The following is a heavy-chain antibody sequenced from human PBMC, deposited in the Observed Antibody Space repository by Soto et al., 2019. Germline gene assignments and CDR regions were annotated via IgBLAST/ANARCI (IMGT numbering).Heavy chain of an antibody. Sequence: EVQLVESGGGLVQPGGSLRLSCAASGFTFSSYDMHWVRQATGKGLEWVSAIGTAGDTYYPGSVKGRFTISRENAKNSLYLQMNSRRAGDTAVYYCARVGYYYGSGSYYKGYMDVWGKGTTVTVSS. CDR2: IGTAGDT. D-gene: IGHD3-10*01. J-gene: IGHJ6*03. CDR3: ARVGYYYGSGSYYKGYMDV. CDR1: GFTFSSYD. V-gene: IGHV3-13*01.